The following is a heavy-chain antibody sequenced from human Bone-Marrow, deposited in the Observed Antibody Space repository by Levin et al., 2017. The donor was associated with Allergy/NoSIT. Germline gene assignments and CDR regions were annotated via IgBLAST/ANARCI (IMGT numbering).Heavy chain of an antibody. D-gene: IGHD6-13*01. V-gene: IGHV1-46*01. CDR3: ARVAGAGHFYYFYGMDV. CDR2: INPSGDIT. J-gene: IGHJ6*02. CDR1: GYTFTSHY. Sequence: ASVKVSCKASGYTFTSHYIHWVRQAPGQGFEWMGIINPSGDITTYAEKFQGRVTMTRDTSTSTVYMDLRSLSSEDTAIYYCARVAGAGHFYYFYGMDVWGQGTTVTVSS.